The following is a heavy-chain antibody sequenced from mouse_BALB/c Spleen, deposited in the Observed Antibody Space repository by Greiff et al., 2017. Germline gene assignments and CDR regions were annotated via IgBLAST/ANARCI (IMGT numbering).Heavy chain of an antibody. CDR1: GFTFSSYT. V-gene: IGHV5-6-4*01. Sequence: EVKLMESGGGLVKPGGSLKLSCAASGFTFSSYTMSWVRQTPEKRLEWVATISSGGSYTYYPDSVKGRFTISRDNAKNTLYLQMSSLKSEDTAMYYCTRVYDGYFRGFAYWGQGTLVTVSA. D-gene: IGHD2-3*01. CDR3: TRVYDGYFRGFAY. J-gene: IGHJ3*01. CDR2: ISSGGSYT.